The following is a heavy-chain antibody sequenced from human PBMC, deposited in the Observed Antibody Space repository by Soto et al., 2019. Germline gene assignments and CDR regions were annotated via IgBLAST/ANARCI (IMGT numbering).Heavy chain of an antibody. CDR2: IKSKTDGGTT. CDR3: TTAITDLWAFDY. J-gene: IGHJ4*02. Sequence: GGSLRLSCAASGFTFSNAWMSWVRQAPGKGLEWVGRIKSKTDGGTTDYAAPVKGRFTISRDDSKNTLYLQRNSLKTEDTAVYYCTTAITDLWAFDYWGQGTLVTVSS. V-gene: IGHV3-15*01. CDR1: GFTFSNAW. D-gene: IGHD3-16*01.